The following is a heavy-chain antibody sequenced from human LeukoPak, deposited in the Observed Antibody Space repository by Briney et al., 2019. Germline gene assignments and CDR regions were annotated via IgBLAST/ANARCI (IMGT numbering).Heavy chain of an antibody. D-gene: IGHD6-19*01. Sequence: PSETLSLTCTVSGGSISSSSYYWGWIRQPPGKGLEWIGSIYYSGSTYYNPSLKSRVTISVDTSKNQFSLKLSSVTAADTAVYYCASSGWPYYFDYWGQGTLVTVSS. CDR1: GGSISSSSYY. CDR3: ASSGWPYYFDY. CDR2: IYYSGST. V-gene: IGHV4-39*07. J-gene: IGHJ4*02.